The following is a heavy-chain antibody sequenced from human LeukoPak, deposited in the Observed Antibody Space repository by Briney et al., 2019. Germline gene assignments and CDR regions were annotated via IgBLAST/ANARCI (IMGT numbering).Heavy chain of an antibody. CDR3: ARHFIAAAATEYNWFDP. Sequence: SSETLSLTCTVSGGSISSSSYYWGWIRQPPGKGLEWIGSIYYSGSTYYNPSLESRVTISVDTSKNQFSLKLSSVTAADTAVYYCARHFIAAAATEYNWFDPWGQGTLVTVSS. CDR2: IYYSGST. CDR1: GGSISSSSYY. D-gene: IGHD6-13*01. V-gene: IGHV4-39*01. J-gene: IGHJ5*02.